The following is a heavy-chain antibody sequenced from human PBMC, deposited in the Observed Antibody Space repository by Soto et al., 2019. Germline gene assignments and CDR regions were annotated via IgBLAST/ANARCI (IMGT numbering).Heavy chain of an antibody. CDR2: INPNSGGT. CDR1: GYTFTGYY. D-gene: IGHD3-22*01. V-gene: IGHV1-2*04. J-gene: IGHJ1*01. CDR3: ARYPYYYDSSGYQYFQH. Sequence: GASVKVSCKASGYTFTGYYMHWVRQAPGQGLEWMGWINPNSGGTNYAQKFQGWVTMTRDTSISTAYMELSRLRSDDTAVYYCARYPYYYDSSGYQYFQHWGQGTLVTFSS.